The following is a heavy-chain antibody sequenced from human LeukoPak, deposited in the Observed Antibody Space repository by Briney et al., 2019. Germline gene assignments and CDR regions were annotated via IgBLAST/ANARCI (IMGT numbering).Heavy chain of an antibody. J-gene: IGHJ4*02. V-gene: IGHV3-30*18. CDR1: GFTFRSYG. CDR3: AKDKSSYSSGAPIFDY. Sequence: PGRSLRLSCAASGFTFRSYGMHWVRPAPGKGLEGVAVISSDGSNKYYADSVKGRFTISRDNSNNTLYLQMNSLRAEDTAVYYCAKDKSSYSSGAPIFDYWGQGTLVTVSS. CDR2: ISSDGSNK. D-gene: IGHD6-19*01.